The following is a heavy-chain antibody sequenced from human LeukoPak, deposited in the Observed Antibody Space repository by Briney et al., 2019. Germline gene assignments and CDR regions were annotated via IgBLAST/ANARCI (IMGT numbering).Heavy chain of an antibody. J-gene: IGHJ5*02. CDR3: ARAAATRGCFDP. Sequence: GASVEVSCKASGYTFTSSDINWVRQATGQGLEWMGWMNPNSGNTGYAQKFQGRVTITRNTSIGTAYMELSSLRSEDTAVYYCARAAATRGCFDPRGQGTLVTVSS. CDR1: GYTFTSSD. V-gene: IGHV1-8*03. D-gene: IGHD2-15*01. CDR2: MNPNSGNT.